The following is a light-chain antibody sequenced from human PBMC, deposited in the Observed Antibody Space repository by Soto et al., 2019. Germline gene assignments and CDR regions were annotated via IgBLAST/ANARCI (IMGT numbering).Light chain of an antibody. J-gene: IGLJ2*01. CDR1: SSDVGSYNL. CDR2: EDI. CDR3: CSYEGGTSVV. Sequence: QSALTQPASVSGSPGQSITISCTGTSSDVGSYNLVSWYQQHPGKAPKLMIYEDIERPSGVSNRFSGSKSGNTASLTISGLKTEDEADYSCCSYEGGTSVVFAGGPSSPS. V-gene: IGLV2-23*01.